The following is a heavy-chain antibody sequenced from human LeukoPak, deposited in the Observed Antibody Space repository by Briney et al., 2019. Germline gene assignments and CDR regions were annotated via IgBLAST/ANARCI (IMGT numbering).Heavy chain of an antibody. Sequence: PSETLSLTCAVYGESITAYYWTWIRQPPGKRLEWIGEVRHSGSTNYNPSLKSRVTMSVDMSKNQFSLKLNSETAADTAVYYCAGATATGTGRAFHYWAQGNLVPVSS. CDR2: VRHSGST. CDR1: GESITAYY. V-gene: IGHV4-34*01. D-gene: IGHD3-10*01. CDR3: AGATATGTGRAFHY. J-gene: IGHJ4*02.